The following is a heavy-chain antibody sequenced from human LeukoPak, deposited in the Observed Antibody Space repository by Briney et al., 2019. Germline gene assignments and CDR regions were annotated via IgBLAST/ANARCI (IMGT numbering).Heavy chain of an antibody. V-gene: IGHV3-30*04. Sequence: GRSLRLSCAASGFTFSSYAMHWVRQAPGQGLEWVAVISYDGSNKYYADSVKGRFTISRDNSKNTLYLQMNSLRAEDTAVYYCASPPPGYSGYDWGQGTLVTVSS. CDR1: GFTFSSYA. CDR3: ASPPPGYSGYD. D-gene: IGHD5-12*01. J-gene: IGHJ4*02. CDR2: ISYDGSNK.